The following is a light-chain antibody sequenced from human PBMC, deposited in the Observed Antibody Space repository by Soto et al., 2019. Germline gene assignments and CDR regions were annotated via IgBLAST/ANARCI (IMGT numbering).Light chain of an antibody. CDR1: QSVSNK. V-gene: IGKV3-15*01. Sequence: ETVMTQSPATLSVSPGERATLSCRASQSVSNKLAWYQQKPGQAPRLLIYGASTRATGIPARFSGSGSGTEFTLTISSLQSEDFAVYYCQQYNNWPPYTFGQGTKLEIK. CDR2: GAS. CDR3: QQYNNWPPYT. J-gene: IGKJ2*01.